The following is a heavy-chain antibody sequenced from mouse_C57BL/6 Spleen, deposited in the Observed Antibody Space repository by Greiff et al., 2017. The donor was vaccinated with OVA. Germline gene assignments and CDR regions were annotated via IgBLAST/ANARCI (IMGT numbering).Heavy chain of an antibody. J-gene: IGHJ1*03. CDR2: IDPSDSET. D-gene: IGHD1-1*01. V-gene: IGHV1-52*01. CDR3: AITTVVAHWYFDV. CDR1: GYTFTSYW. Sequence: QVQLKQPGAELVRPGSSVKLSCKASGYTFTSYWMHWVKQRPIQGLEWIGNIDPSDSETHYNQKFKDKATLTVDKSSSTAYMQLSSLTSEDSAVYYCAITTVVAHWYFDVWGTGTTVTVSS.